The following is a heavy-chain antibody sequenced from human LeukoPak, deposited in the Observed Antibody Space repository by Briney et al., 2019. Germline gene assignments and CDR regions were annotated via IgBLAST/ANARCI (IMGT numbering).Heavy chain of an antibody. CDR3: ARDRMDTGTYFDY. J-gene: IGHJ4*02. D-gene: IGHD5-18*01. Sequence: ASVKVSCESSGYTFTTYGITWVRQAPGQGLEWMGWISAYNGNTNYAQKLQGRVTMTTDTSTSTAYMELRSLRSDDTAMYYCARDRMDTGTYFDYWGQGTLVTVSS. CDR2: ISAYNGNT. V-gene: IGHV1-18*01. CDR1: GYTFTTYG.